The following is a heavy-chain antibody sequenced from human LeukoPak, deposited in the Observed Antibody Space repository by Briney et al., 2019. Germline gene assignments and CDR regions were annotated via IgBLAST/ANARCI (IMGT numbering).Heavy chain of an antibody. J-gene: IGHJ4*02. D-gene: IGHD2-2*01. CDR3: ARAYCSSSSCYVDFDY. CDR2: IWYDGSNK. CDR1: GFTFSSFG. V-gene: IGHV3-33*01. Sequence: GGSLRLSCAASGFTFSSFGMHWVRQAPGKGLEWVAVIWYDGSNKYYADSVKGRFTISRHNSKNTVYLQMNSLRAEDTAVYYCARAYCSSSSCYVDFDYWGQGTLVTVSS.